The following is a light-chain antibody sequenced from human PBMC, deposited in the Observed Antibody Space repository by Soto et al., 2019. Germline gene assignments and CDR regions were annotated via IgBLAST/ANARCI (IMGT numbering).Light chain of an antibody. CDR2: EVS. J-gene: IGLJ2*01. Sequence: QSALTQPASVSGSPGQSITISCIGTSSDIGGYNYVSWYQQHPGKVPKLIIYEVSNRPSGISNRFSGSKSGNTASLTLSGLQAEDEADYYCSSYTSSSTLVFGGGTKVTVL. CDR3: SSYTSSSTLV. CDR1: SSDIGGYNY. V-gene: IGLV2-14*01.